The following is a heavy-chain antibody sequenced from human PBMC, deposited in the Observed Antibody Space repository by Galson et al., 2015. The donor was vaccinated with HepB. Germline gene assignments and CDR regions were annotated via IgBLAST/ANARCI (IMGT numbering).Heavy chain of an antibody. V-gene: IGHV6-1*01. CDR3: ARQSKDSASYSGLDY. D-gene: IGHD2-15*01. Sequence: CPISGDSASSNRAAWNWIRQSPSTGLEWLGRTYYRFQWYNDYAASLNGRITVSPNTSKNQFSLQLNSVTPEDTAVYYCARQSKDSASYSGLDYWGQGTLVTVSS. J-gene: IGHJ4*02. CDR2: TYYRFQWYN. CDR1: GDSASSNRAA.